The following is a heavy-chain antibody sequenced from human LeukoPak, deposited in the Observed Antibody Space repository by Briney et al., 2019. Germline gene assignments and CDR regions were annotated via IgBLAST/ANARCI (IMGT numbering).Heavy chain of an antibody. CDR2: FDPEDGET. CDR1: GYTLTELS. CDR3: ATQTQRYCSGGSCLDY. J-gene: IGHJ4*02. D-gene: IGHD2-15*01. V-gene: IGHV1-24*01. Sequence: ASVKVSCEVSGYTLTELSMHWVRQAPGKGLEWMGGFDPEDGETIYAQKFQGRVTMTGDTSTDTAYMELSSLRSEDTAVYYCATQTQRYCSGGSCLDYWGQGTLVTVSS.